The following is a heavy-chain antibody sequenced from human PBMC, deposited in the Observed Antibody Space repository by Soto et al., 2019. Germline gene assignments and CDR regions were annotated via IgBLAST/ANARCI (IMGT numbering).Heavy chain of an antibody. V-gene: IGHV1-2*04. CDR2: INPNSGGT. D-gene: IGHD3-9*01. Sequence: QVQLVQSGAEVKKPGASVKVSCKASGYTFTGYYMHWVRQAPGQGLEWMGWINPNSGGTNYAQKFQGWVTMXXDXSXXTAYMELSRLRSDDTAVYYCARAPLRYFDWSAMDYWGQGTLVTVSS. CDR1: GYTFTGYY. CDR3: ARAPLRYFDWSAMDY. J-gene: IGHJ4*02.